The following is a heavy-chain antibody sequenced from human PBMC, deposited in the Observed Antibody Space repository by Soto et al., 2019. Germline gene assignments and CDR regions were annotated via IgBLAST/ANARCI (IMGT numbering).Heavy chain of an antibody. Sequence: QVQLQESGPGLVKPSGTLSLTCAVSGDSISSRNWWSWVRQPPGKGLEWFGEIYYSGSTNYNPSLKSRVTISMANSKNQFSLNLHSVTAADTAVYYCATRYDSEIPWGQGTLVTVSS. CDR3: ATRYDSEIP. J-gene: IGHJ5*02. V-gene: IGHV4-4*02. D-gene: IGHD3-10*01. CDR1: GDSISSRNW. CDR2: IYYSGST.